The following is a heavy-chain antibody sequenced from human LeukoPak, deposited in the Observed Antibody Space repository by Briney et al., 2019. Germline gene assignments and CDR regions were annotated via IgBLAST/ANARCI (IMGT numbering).Heavy chain of an antibody. V-gene: IGHV4-39*01. J-gene: IGHJ4*02. CDR1: GGSISTGGYY. CDR3: ARQRYRYNWNYPFDY. D-gene: IGHD1-7*01. CDR2: INHSGST. Sequence: SETLSLTCTVSGGSISTGGYYWSWIRQPPGKGLEWIGEINHSGSTNYNPSLKSRVTISVDTSKNQFSLKLSSVTAADTAVYYCARQRYRYNWNYPFDYWGQGTLVTVSS.